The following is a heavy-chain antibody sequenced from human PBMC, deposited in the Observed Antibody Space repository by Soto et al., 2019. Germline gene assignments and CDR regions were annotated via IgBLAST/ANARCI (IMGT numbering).Heavy chain of an antibody. CDR2: INPSGKTI. Sequence: SPPLSSVASVFTCISFQMHCIRHTPRNGSDCIAVINPSGKTISYADSVKGPFTISKDNAENSVYLQMSSLIGEDTAMYYCARYSGWYSYNWFDPWGQG. CDR1: VFTCISFQ. V-gene: IGHV3-48*03. D-gene: IGHD6-19*01. J-gene: IGHJ5*02. CDR3: ARYSGWYSYNWFDP.